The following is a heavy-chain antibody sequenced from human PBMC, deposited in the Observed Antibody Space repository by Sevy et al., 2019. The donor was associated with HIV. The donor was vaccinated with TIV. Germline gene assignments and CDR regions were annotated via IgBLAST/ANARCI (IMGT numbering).Heavy chain of an antibody. CDR1: GFTFGNYA. V-gene: IGHV3-23*01. Sequence: GGSLRLSCAVSGFTFGNYAMSWVRQAPGKGLEWVSSITSSGDTTYYTDSVKGRFTISRDNSKNTLYLQMNSLRAEDTAVYYCARDRPKEYYYGSGTQNYYYYYGMDVWGQGTTVTVSS. CDR3: ARDRPKEYYYGSGTQNYYYYYGMDV. CDR2: ITSSGDTT. J-gene: IGHJ6*02. D-gene: IGHD3-10*01.